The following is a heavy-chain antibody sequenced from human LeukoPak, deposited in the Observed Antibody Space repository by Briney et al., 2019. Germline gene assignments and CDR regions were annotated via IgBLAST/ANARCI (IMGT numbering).Heavy chain of an antibody. CDR1: GGSISSYY. D-gene: IGHD4-11*01. V-gene: IGHV4-59*08. CDR3: AGTTVTTSNWFDP. J-gene: IGHJ5*02. CDR2: IHYSGST. Sequence: PSETLSLTCTVSGGSISSYYWSWIRQPPGKGLEWIGYIHYSGSTNYNPSLKSRVTISVDTSKNQFSLKLSSVTAADTAVYYCAGTTVTTSNWFDPWGQGTLVTVSS.